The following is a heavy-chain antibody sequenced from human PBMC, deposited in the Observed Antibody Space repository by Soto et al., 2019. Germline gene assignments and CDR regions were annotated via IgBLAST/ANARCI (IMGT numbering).Heavy chain of an antibody. CDR2: INPSGGST. D-gene: IGHD2-15*01. CDR3: ARVSCSGGSCYSIDY. J-gene: IGHJ4*02. V-gene: IGHV1-46*03. CDR1: GYTFTSYF. Sequence: QVQLVQSGAEVKKPGASVKVSCKASGYTFTSYFMHWVRQAPGQGLEWMGIINPSGGSTSYAQKSQGRVTMTRDTSTSTVYMELSSLRSEDTAVYYCARVSCSGGSCYSIDYWGQGTLVTVSS.